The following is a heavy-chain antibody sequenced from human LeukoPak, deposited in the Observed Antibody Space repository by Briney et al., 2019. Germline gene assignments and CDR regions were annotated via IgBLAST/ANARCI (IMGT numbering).Heavy chain of an antibody. CDR1: GFTFSSYG. Sequence: GGSLRLSCAASGFTFSSYGMHWVRQAPGKRLEWVAFIRYDGSNKYYADSVKGRFTISRDNSKNTLYLQMNSLRAEDTAVYYCATPSRMYSSGWYSGGFDYWGQGTLVTVSS. V-gene: IGHV3-30*02. CDR3: ATPSRMYSSGWYSGGFDY. J-gene: IGHJ4*02. D-gene: IGHD6-19*01. CDR2: IRYDGSNK.